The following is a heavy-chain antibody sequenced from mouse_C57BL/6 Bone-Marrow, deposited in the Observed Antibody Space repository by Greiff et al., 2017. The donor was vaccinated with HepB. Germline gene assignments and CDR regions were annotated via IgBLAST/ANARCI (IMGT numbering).Heavy chain of an antibody. CDR3: ARPYWDGYWYFDV. CDR1: GYAFSSYW. D-gene: IGHD4-1*01. J-gene: IGHJ1*03. Sequence: QVQLQQSGAELVKPGASVKISCKASGYAFSSYWMNWVKQRPGKGLEWIGQIYPGDGDTNYNGKFKGKATLTADKSSSTAYMQLSSLTSEDSAVYFCARPYWDGYWYFDVWGTGTTVTVSS. CDR2: IYPGDGDT. V-gene: IGHV1-80*01.